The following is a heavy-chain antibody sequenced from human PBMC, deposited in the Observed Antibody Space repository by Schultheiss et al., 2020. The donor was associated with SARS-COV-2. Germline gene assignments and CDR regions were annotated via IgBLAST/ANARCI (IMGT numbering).Heavy chain of an antibody. CDR2: INHSGST. CDR3: AKDHSYGYSIDSYYYYYGMDV. J-gene: IGHJ6*02. CDR1: GGSISSGGYY. Sequence: SETLSLTCTVSGGSISSGGYYWSWIRQPPGKGLEWIGEINHSGSTNYNPSLKSRVTISVDTSKNQFSLKLSSVTAADTAVYYCAKDHSYGYSIDSYYYYYGMDVWGQGTTVTVSS. V-gene: IGHV4-61*08. D-gene: IGHD5-18*01.